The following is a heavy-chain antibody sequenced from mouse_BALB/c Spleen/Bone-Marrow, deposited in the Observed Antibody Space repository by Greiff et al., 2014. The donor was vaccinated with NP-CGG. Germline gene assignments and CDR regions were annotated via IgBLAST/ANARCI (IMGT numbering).Heavy chain of an antibody. CDR1: GFSLTSYG. CDR2: IWAGGIT. D-gene: IGHD1-2*01. Sequence: VQGVESGPGLVAPSQSLSITCTVSGFSLTSYGVHWVRQPPGKGLEWLGVIWAGGITNYNSTLMSRLSISKDNSKSQVFLKMNSLQSDDTAMYYCARGLRLRDYFDYWGQGTTLTVSS. J-gene: IGHJ2*01. V-gene: IGHV2-9*02. CDR3: ARGLRLRDYFDY.